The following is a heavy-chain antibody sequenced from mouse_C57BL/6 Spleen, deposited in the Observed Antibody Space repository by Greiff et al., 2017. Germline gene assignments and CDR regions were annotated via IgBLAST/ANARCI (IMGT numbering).Heavy chain of an antibody. J-gene: IGHJ1*03. CDR1: GFTFSDYG. V-gene: IGHV5-17*01. CDR3: ARRGLRAGYFDV. D-gene: IGHD2-4*01. CDR2: ISSGSSTI. Sequence: EVMLVESGGGLVKPGGSLKLSCAASGFTFSDYGMHWVRQAPEKGLEWVAYISSGSSTIYYADTVKGRFTISRDNAKNTLFLQMTSLRSGDTAMYYCARRGLRAGYFDVWGTGTTVTVSS.